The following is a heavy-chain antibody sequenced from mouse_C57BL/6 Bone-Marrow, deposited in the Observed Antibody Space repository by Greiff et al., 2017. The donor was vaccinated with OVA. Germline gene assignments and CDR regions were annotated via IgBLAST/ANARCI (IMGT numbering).Heavy chain of an antibody. CDR2: IYPENGDT. CDR1: GFNIKDDY. CDR3: TTYYYGSRGYYAMDY. Sequence: VQLQQSGAELVRPGASVKLSCTASGFNIKDDYMHWVKQRPEQGLEWIGWIYPENGDTEYASKCQGKATITADTSSNTAYLQLSSLTSEDTAVYYCTTYYYGSRGYYAMDYWGQGTSVTVSS. V-gene: IGHV14-4*01. D-gene: IGHD1-1*01. J-gene: IGHJ4*01.